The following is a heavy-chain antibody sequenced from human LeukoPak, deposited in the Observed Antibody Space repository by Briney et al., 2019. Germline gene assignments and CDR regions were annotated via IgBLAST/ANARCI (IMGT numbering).Heavy chain of an antibody. Sequence: QFGGSLRLSCAASGFTFSSYAMHWVRQAPGKGLEWVAVISYDGSNKYYADSVKGRFTISRDNSKNTLYLQMNSLRAEDTAVYYCAGSEVVPAAIRGSPFDYWGQGTLVTVSS. CDR2: ISYDGSNK. J-gene: IGHJ4*02. CDR1: GFTFSSYA. V-gene: IGHV3-30-3*01. D-gene: IGHD2-2*02. CDR3: AGSEVVPAAIRGSPFDY.